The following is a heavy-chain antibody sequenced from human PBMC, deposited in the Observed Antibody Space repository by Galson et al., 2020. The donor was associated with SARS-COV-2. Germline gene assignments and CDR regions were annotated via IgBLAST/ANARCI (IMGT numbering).Heavy chain of an antibody. CDR1: GFTFSSYA. V-gene: IGHV3-30*04. Sequence: GESLKISCAASGFTFSSYAMHWVRQAPGKGLEWVAVISSDGSNPYYADSAKGRFTISRDNSKNALYLQMNSLRAEDTAVYYCASGLLLEFDYWGQGTLVTVSS. J-gene: IGHJ4*02. CDR3: ASGLLLEFDY. D-gene: IGHD2-15*01. CDR2: ISSDGSNP.